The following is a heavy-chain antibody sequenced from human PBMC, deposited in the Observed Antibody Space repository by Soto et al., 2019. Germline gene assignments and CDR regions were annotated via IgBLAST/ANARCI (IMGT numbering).Heavy chain of an antibody. V-gene: IGHV3-23*01. J-gene: IGHJ4*02. CDR3: AKDGVVVPAAPAPFDY. Sequence: GGSLRLSCAASGFTFSSYAMSWVRQAPGKGLEWVSAISGSGGSTYYADSVKGRFTISRDNSKNTLYLQMNSLRAEDTAVYYCAKDGVVVPAAPAPFDYWGQGTLAPVSS. CDR1: GFTFSSYA. D-gene: IGHD2-2*01. CDR2: ISGSGGST.